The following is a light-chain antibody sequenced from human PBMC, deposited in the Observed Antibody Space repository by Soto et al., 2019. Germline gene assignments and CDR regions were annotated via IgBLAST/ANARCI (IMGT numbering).Light chain of an antibody. V-gene: IGKV4-1*01. CDR2: WAS. CDR1: QSVLYSSNNKNY. J-gene: IGKJ2*01. CDR3: QQYYSTLMYT. Sequence: DIVMTQSPDSLAVSLGERATINCKSSQSVLYSSNNKNYLAWYQQKAGQPPKLLIYWASTRESGVPDRFSGSGSGTDFPLSVSSLQAEDVAVYYCQQYYSTLMYTFGQGTKLEIK.